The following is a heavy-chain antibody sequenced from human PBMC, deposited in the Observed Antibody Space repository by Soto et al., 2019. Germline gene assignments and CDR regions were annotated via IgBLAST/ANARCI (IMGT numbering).Heavy chain of an antibody. J-gene: IGHJ4*02. Sequence: EVQLLESGGGLVQPGGSQRLSCAASGFTFTNYAMTWVRQTPGKGLEWVSTISGSGGSTFHADSVKGRFTISRDNSKNTLFLQMNGLRVEDTAIYYCARDIAATSAATGIIDYWGLGTRVTVSS. CDR1: GFTFTNYA. D-gene: IGHD6-13*01. V-gene: IGHV3-23*01. CDR2: ISGSGGST. CDR3: ARDIAATSAATGIIDY.